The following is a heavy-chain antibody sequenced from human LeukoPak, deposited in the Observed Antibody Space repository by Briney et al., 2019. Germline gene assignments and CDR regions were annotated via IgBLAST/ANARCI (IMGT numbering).Heavy chain of an antibody. Sequence: GGSLRLSCAASGFTFSSYGMHWVRQAPGKGLEWVAVIWYDGSKKYYADSVKGRFTISRDNSKNTLYLQMNSLRAEDTAVYYCARGEGDFDHWGQGTLVTVSS. V-gene: IGHV3-33*01. CDR3: ARGEGDFDH. CDR1: GFTFSSYG. J-gene: IGHJ4*02. CDR2: IWYDGSKK. D-gene: IGHD2-21*01.